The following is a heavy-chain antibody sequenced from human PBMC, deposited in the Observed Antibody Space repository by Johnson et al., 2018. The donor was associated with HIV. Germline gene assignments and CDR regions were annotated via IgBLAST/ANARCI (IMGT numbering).Heavy chain of an antibody. V-gene: IGHV3-30*04. J-gene: IGHJ3*02. CDR3: AREDQDAFDI. CDR2: ISYDGSEK. Sequence: QVQLVESGGGVVQPGRSLRLSCAVSGFTFSSYAMHWVRQAQGKGLEWVAVISYDGSEKYFADSVKGRFTISRDSSKNTLYLQMNSLRAEDTAVYYCAREDQDAFDIWGQGTMVTVSS. CDR1: GFTFSSYA.